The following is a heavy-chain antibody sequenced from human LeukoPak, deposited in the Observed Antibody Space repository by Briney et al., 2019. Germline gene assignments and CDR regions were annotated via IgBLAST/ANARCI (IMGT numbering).Heavy chain of an antibody. Sequence: SETLSLTCAVYGGSFSGYYWSWIRQPPGRGLEWIGEINHSGSTNYNPSLKSRVTISVDTSKNQFSLKLSSVTAADTAVYYCARVDIAVYYYGMVVWGQGTTVTVSS. CDR3: ARVDIAVYYYGMVV. CDR1: GGSFSGYY. D-gene: IGHD6-19*01. CDR2: INHSGST. J-gene: IGHJ6*02. V-gene: IGHV4-34*01.